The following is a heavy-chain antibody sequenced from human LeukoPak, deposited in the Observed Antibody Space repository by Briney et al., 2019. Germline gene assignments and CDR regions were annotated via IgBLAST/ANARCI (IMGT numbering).Heavy chain of an antibody. CDR2: PSHDGSKE. J-gene: IGHJ4*02. CDR3: ARGRVMAWADGAGSYYVDS. D-gene: IGHD3-10*01. V-gene: IGHV3-30*01. Sequence: GGSLRLSCAASGLTFSTYTMPWVRQAPGKGRERVAVPSHDGSKEFYAASVKGRSTISRDHFTNPAYVQLHDLRAEDAAVYYWARGRVMAWADGAGSYYVDSWGQGTLVTVSS. CDR1: GLTFSTYT.